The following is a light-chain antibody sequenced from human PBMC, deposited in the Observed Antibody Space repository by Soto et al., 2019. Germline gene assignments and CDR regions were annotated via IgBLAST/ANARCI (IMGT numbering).Light chain of an antibody. CDR3: SAYAGSTIYV. V-gene: IGLV2-8*01. Sequence: QSALTQPPSASGSPGQSVTIACNGTSSDVGGHKYVSWYQQHPGKAPKLMIYEVSKRPSGGPDRFSGSKSGNTASLTVAGLQAEDEAYYYCSAYAGSTIYVFGTGTKLTVL. CDR2: EVS. CDR1: SSDVGGHKY. J-gene: IGLJ1*01.